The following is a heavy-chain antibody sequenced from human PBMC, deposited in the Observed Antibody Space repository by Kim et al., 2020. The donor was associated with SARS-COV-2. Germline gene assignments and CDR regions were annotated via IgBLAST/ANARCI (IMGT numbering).Heavy chain of an antibody. D-gene: IGHD3-22*01. CDR3: ARVPYFYDSRDYLSLSHDAFDV. J-gene: IGHJ3*01. Sequence: GGSLRLSCVASGFTFSSYNMNWVRQAPGKGLEWVSYISSSSSSKYYADSVKGRFTISRDNAKNSLYLQMNSLRDEDTALYYCARVPYFYDSRDYLSLSHDAFDVWGQGTMVTVSS. CDR2: ISSSSSSK. V-gene: IGHV3-48*02. CDR1: GFTFSSYN.